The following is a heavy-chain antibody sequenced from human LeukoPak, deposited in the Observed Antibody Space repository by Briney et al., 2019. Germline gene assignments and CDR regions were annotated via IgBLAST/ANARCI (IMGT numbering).Heavy chain of an antibody. CDR2: ISSSSIYI. Sequence: PGGSLRLSCAASGFTFSSYSMNWVRQAPGKGLEWVSSISSSSIYIYCADAVKGRFTISRDNARNSLYLQMNSLRAEDTAVYYCARGSSSGYYLYYYYYYMDVWGKGTTVTISS. CDR3: ARGSSSGYYLYYYYYYMDV. V-gene: IGHV3-21*01. D-gene: IGHD3-22*01. CDR1: GFTFSSYS. J-gene: IGHJ6*03.